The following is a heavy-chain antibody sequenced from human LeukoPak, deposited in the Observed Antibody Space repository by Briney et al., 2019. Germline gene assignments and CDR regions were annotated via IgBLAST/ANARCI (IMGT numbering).Heavy chain of an antibody. D-gene: IGHD6-6*01. CDR1: GGSISSGGYY. J-gene: IGHJ4*02. CDR2: IYHSGST. V-gene: IGHV4-30-2*01. CDR3: ARETDEYSSDY. Sequence: SQTLSLTCTVSGGSISSGGYYWSWIRQPPGKGLEWIGYIYHSGSTYYNPSLKSRVTISVDRSKNQFSLKLSSVTAADTAVYYCARETDEYSSDYWGQGTLVTVSS.